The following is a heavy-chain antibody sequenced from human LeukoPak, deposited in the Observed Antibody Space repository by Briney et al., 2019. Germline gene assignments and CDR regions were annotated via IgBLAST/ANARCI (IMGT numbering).Heavy chain of an antibody. CDR1: GGSISNSSYY. D-gene: IGHD4-23*01. V-gene: IGHV4-39*01. CDR3: ARHWVVTPNY. Sequence: SETLPLTCIVPGGSISNSSYYSGWIRQPPGKGLEWIGSIYYSGSAYYNPSLKSRVTISVDTSKNQFSLKLTSVTAADTAVYYCARHWVVTPNYWGQGTLVTVSS. CDR2: IYYSGSA. J-gene: IGHJ4*02.